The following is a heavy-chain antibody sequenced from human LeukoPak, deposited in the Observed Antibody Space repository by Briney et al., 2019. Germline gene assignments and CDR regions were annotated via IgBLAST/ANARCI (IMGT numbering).Heavy chain of an antibody. D-gene: IGHD5-18*01. Sequence: GGSLRLSCAASGFTFSSSTMDWVRQAPGKGLEWVANIKQDGSEKYYVDSVKGRFTISRDNAKNSLYLQMNSLRAEDTAVYYCAREQYSYGYIDYWGQGTLVTVSS. V-gene: IGHV3-7*05. CDR2: IKQDGSEK. CDR1: GFTFSSST. J-gene: IGHJ4*02. CDR3: AREQYSYGYIDY.